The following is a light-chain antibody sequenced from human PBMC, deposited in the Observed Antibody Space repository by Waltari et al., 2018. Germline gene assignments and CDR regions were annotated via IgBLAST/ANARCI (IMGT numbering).Light chain of an antibody. J-gene: IGLJ3*02. V-gene: IGLV3-25*03. CDR2: KDS. CDR1: TLPKEY. CDR3: QSSDSSGSYVL. Sequence: SYGLTQAPSVSVSPGQTARITCSGDTLPKEYDYWYQQKPGQAPVLVIYKDSGRPSGIPERFSGSRAGTTVALTINGVQAEDEAEYYCQSSDSSGSYVLFGGGTKLTVL.